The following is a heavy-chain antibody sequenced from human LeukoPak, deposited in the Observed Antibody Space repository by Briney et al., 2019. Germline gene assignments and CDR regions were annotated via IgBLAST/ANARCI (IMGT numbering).Heavy chain of an antibody. J-gene: IGHJ1*01. CDR1: GYAFTGYY. CDR3: ARDLSDSGSYISPFQYFQH. D-gene: IGHD1-26*01. CDR2: INPNSGGT. Sequence: ASVKVSCKASGYAFTGYYMHWVRQAPGQGLEWMGWINPNSGGTNYAQKFQGRVTMTRDTSISTAYMELSRLRSDDTAVYYCARDLSDSGSYISPFQYFQHWGQGTLVTVSS. V-gene: IGHV1-2*02.